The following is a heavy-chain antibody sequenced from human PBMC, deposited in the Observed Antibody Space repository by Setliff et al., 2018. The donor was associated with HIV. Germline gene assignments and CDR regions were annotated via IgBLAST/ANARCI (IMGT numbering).Heavy chain of an antibody. D-gene: IGHD3-10*02. CDR3: ARDSPSMSLDA. Sequence: PSETLSLTCSVSGGSVSSSSYYWTWIRQPAGKGLEWIGHLHSSGDAYYGPSLKSRVAMSLDTSKNQFSLRLNSVTAADTAVYYCARDSPSMSLDAWGQGTLVTVSS. CDR2: LHSSGDA. CDR1: GGSVSSSSYY. V-gene: IGHV4-61*09. J-gene: IGHJ1*01.